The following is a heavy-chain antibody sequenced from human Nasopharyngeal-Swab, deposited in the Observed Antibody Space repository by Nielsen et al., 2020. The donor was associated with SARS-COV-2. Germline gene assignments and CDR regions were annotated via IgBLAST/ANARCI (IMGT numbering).Heavy chain of an antibody. V-gene: IGHV3-23*01. CDR1: GFTFSSYA. CDR3: AKGGSAEWLAFSYYGMDV. CDR2: ISGSGGST. Sequence: GGSLRLSCAASGFTFSSYAMSWVRQAPGKGLEWVSAISGSGGSTYYADSVKGRFTIPRDNSKNTLYPQMNSLRAEDTAVYYCAKGGSAEWLAFSYYGMDVWGQGTTVTVSS. D-gene: IGHD6-19*01. J-gene: IGHJ6*02.